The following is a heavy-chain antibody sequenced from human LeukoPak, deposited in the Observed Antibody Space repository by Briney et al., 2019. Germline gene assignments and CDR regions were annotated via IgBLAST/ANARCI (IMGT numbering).Heavy chain of an antibody. J-gene: IGHJ5*01. V-gene: IGHV3-43*02. Sequence: GGSLRLSCAAPGFSFDDYAIHWVRQAPGKGLEWVFLISGDGGSTFYADSVKGRFTISRDNSKNSLYLQMSSLRSGDTALYYCARESDSSGWYDSWGQGTLVTVSS. CDR2: ISGDGGST. D-gene: IGHD3-22*01. CDR3: ARESDSSGWYDS. CDR1: GFSFDDYA.